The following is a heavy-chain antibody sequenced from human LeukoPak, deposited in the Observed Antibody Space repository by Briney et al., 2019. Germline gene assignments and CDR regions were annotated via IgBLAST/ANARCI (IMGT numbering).Heavy chain of an antibody. J-gene: IGHJ5*02. CDR2: INAGNGNT. Sequence: ASVKVSCKASGYTFTSYAMHWVRQAPGQRLEWMGWINAGNGNTKYSQKFQGRVTITRDTSASTAYMELSSLRSEDTAVYYCTREHHDSSGYYSIFRFDPWGQGTLVTVSS. V-gene: IGHV1-3*01. CDR1: GYTFTSYA. D-gene: IGHD3-22*01. CDR3: TREHHDSSGYYSIFRFDP.